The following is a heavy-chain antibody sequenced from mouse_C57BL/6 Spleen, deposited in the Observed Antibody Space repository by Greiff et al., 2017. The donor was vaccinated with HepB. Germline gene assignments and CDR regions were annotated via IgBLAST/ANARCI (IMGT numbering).Heavy chain of an antibody. CDR3: TRDYGSSPAWFAY. CDR1: GYTFTDYE. CDR2: IDPETGGT. V-gene: IGHV1-15*01. J-gene: IGHJ3*01. D-gene: IGHD1-1*01. Sequence: QVQLQQSGAELVRPGASVTLSCKASGYTFTDYEMHWVKQTPVHGLEWIGAIDPETGGTAYNQKFKGKAILTADKSSSTAYMELRSQTSEDSAVYYCTRDYGSSPAWFAYWGQGTLVTVSA.